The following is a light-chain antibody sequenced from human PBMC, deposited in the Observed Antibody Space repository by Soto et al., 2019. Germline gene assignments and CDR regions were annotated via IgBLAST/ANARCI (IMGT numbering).Light chain of an antibody. J-gene: IGLJ1*01. V-gene: IGLV2-23*01. CDR2: GAS. Sequence: QSALTQPASVSGTPGQSITISRIGTSSDVGTSDLVSCYQQHPDTAPKLLIYGASKRPSGVSNRFSGSKSGNTASLTISGLQAEDEADYYCCSYASTGPYVFGTGTKVTVL. CDR3: CSYASTGPYV. CDR1: SSDVGTSDL.